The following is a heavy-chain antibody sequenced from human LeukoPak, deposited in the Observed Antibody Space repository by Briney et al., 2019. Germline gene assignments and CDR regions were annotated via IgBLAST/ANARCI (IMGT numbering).Heavy chain of an antibody. Sequence: PSQTLSLTCTVSGGSISSGGYYWSWIRQHPGKGLEWIGYIYYSGSTYYNPSLKSRVTISVDTSKNQFSLKLSSVTAADTAVYYCTRGPSPIAAHPQYFDYWGQGTLVTVSS. J-gene: IGHJ4*02. CDR3: TRGPSPIAAHPQYFDY. CDR1: GGSISSGGYY. V-gene: IGHV4-31*03. CDR2: IYYSGST. D-gene: IGHD6-6*01.